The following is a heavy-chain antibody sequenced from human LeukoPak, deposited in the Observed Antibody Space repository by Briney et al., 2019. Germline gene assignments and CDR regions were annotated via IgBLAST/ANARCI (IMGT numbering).Heavy chain of an antibody. V-gene: IGHV4-34*01. D-gene: IGHD3-10*01. J-gene: IGHJ4*02. Sequence: PSETLSLTCGVYGGSFSGYYWSWIRQPLGKGLEWIGEINHSGSTNYNPSLKSRVTISVDTPKNHFSLKLSSVTAADTAVYYCARGLAAGVVGFDYWGQGTLVTVSS. CDR2: INHSGST. CDR3: ARGLAAGVVGFDY. CDR1: GGSFSGYY.